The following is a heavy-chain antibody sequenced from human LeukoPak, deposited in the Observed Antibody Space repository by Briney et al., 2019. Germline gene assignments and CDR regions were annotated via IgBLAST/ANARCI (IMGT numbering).Heavy chain of an antibody. CDR2: ISGSGGST. CDR3: AKDRVYSSSPDDAFDI. J-gene: IGHJ3*02. CDR1: GFTFSSYA. Sequence: GGSLRLSCAASGFTFSSYAMSWVRQAPGKGLEWVSAISGSGGSTYYADSVKGRFTISRDNSKNTLYLQMNSLRAEDTAVYYCAKDRVYSSSPDDAFDIWGQGTMVTVSS. V-gene: IGHV3-23*01. D-gene: IGHD6-13*01.